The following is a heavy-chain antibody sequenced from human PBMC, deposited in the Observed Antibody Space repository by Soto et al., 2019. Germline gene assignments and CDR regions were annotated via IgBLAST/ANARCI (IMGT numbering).Heavy chain of an antibody. CDR2: ISGTGGTT. D-gene: IGHD6-13*01. V-gene: IGHV3-23*01. CDR3: ARRGPGTYFDY. Sequence: PGGSLRLSCAASGFTFTSYAMSWVRQAPGKGLEWVSAISGTGGTTYYADSVKGRFTISRDNSKNTLYLQMNSLRTEDTAVYYCARRGPGTYFDYWGQGTLVTVSS. CDR1: GFTFTSYA. J-gene: IGHJ4*02.